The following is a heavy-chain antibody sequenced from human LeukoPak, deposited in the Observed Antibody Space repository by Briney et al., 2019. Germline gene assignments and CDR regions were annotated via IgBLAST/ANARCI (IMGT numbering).Heavy chain of an antibody. CDR2: ISPGSSYI. CDR3: ARVYYYGSGSYYNEPKNIYYYYYMDV. Sequence: GGSLRLSCAASGFTFSSYSINWVRQAPGKGLEWVSSISPGSSYIYYADSVKDRFTTSRDNAKNSLYLQMNSLRAGDTAVYYCARVYYYGSGSYYNEPKNIYYYYYMDVWGKGTTVTVSS. D-gene: IGHD3-10*01. V-gene: IGHV3-21*04. CDR1: GFTFSSYS. J-gene: IGHJ6*03.